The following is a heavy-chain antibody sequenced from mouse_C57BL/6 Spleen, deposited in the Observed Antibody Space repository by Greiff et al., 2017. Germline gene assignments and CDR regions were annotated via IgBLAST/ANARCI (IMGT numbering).Heavy chain of an antibody. J-gene: IGHJ2*01. CDR1: GYTFTSYW. CDR2: INPSNGGT. D-gene: IGHD1-1*01. V-gene: IGHV1-53*01. Sequence: VQLQQPGTELVKPGASVKLSCKASGYTFTSYWMPWVKQTPGQGLEWIGTINPSNGGTNYNEKFKSKATLSVDKSSSTAYMQLSSLTSEDSAVYYCAREGRIIATVVASFDYWGQGTTLTVSA. CDR3: AREGRIIATVVASFDY.